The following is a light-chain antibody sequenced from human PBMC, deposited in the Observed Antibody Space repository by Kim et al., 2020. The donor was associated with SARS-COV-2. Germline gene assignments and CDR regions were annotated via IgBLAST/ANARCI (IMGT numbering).Light chain of an antibody. Sequence: KTLTVTCTRSSGSNVSGYVQRYQQSPSSYPATVIYGDKERPVGVPDRFSGSIDSSSNSASLTISGLKTEDEADYYCLSYDGTNHWVFGGGTQLTVL. CDR2: GDK. J-gene: IGLJ3*02. CDR3: LSYDGTNHWV. V-gene: IGLV6-57*01. CDR1: SGSNVSGY.